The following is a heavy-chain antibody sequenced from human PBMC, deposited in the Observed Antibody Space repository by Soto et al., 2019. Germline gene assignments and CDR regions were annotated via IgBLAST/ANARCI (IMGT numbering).Heavy chain of an antibody. CDR2: ISWNSGRT. Sequence: EVQLVESGGGLVQPGRSLRLSCAASGFTYDDYDMHWVRQAPGKGLEWVSAISWNSGRTAYADSVKGRFTISRDNAKNSRYMELNRLRAEDQDLYHCEKGRGVSYGGDSFDYWGQGTLVTVSS. CDR3: EKGRGVSYGGDSFDY. V-gene: IGHV3-9*01. D-gene: IGHD1-26*01. CDR1: GFTYDDYD. J-gene: IGHJ4*02.